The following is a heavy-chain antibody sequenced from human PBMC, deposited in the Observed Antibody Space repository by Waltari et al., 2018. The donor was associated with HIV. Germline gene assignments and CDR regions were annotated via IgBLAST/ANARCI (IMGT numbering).Heavy chain of an antibody. Sequence: QLRLQESGSGLVKPSQTLSLTCVVSGGSIRSGGYSWSWIRQPPGKGLEWIGNIYHSGISFYTPSLKSGVTISVDRSKNQLSLNLTSVTAADTGVYFCARGDPDYGMDVWGQGTTVTVS. J-gene: IGHJ6*02. CDR3: ARGDPDYGMDV. CDR2: IYHSGIS. D-gene: IGHD2-21*02. V-gene: IGHV4-30-2*01. CDR1: GGSIRSGGYS.